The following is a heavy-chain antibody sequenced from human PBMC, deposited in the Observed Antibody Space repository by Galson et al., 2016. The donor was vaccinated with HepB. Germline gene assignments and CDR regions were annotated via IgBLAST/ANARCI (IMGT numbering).Heavy chain of an antibody. Sequence: SLRVSCAASGVKFSNYWMSWVRQTPGKGLEWVANIKQDGSEKSCVDSVKGRFTITRDNATSSLYLQLNRLRVEDTAPYYCARDRFFVVAPAAGTFDVWGQGTMVTVSS. CDR1: GVKFSNYW. J-gene: IGHJ3*01. CDR2: IKQDGSEK. CDR3: ARDRFFVVAPAAGTFDV. V-gene: IGHV3-7*04. D-gene: IGHD2-2*01.